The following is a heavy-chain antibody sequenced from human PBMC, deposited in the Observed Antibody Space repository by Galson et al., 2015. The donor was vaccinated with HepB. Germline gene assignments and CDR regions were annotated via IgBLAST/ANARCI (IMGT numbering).Heavy chain of an antibody. Sequence: SVKVSCKASGYTFSSYSITWVRQAPGQGLEWVGWISPHNRDTNYAQNFQGRVTMTTDTSTSTAYMELRSLRSDDTAVYYCARGALVVAVGATQNNWFDPRGRGTLVTVSS. CDR2: ISPHNRDT. V-gene: IGHV1-18*01. J-gene: IGHJ5*02. CDR1: GYTFSSYS. CDR3: ARGALVVAVGATQNNWFDP. D-gene: IGHD2-15*01.